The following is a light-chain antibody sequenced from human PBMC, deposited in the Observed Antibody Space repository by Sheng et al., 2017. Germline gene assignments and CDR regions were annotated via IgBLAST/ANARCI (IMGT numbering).Light chain of an antibody. J-gene: IGKJ2*01. CDR3: QQFGRSTGT. CDR2: GAS. Sequence: EIVLTQSPGTLSLSPGERATLSCRASQTVSSSYLAWYQQQPGQAPRLLIFGASNRATGIPDRFSGSGSGSDFTLTISRLEPEDFAVYYCQQFGRSTGTFGQGTKLEIK. V-gene: IGKV3-20*01. CDR1: QTVSSSY.